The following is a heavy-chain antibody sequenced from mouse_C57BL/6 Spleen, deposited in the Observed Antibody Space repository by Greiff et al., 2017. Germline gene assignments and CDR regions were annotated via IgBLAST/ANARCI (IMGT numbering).Heavy chain of an antibody. CDR1: GYTFTDYY. CDR2: INPNNGGT. Sequence: VQLQQSGPELVKPGASVKISCKASGYTFTDYYMNWVKQSHGKSLEWIGDINPNNGGTSYNQKFKGKATLTVDKSSSTAYMELRSLTSEDSAVYYCARSLTVVATDAMDYWGQGTSVTVSS. J-gene: IGHJ4*01. V-gene: IGHV1-26*01. CDR3: ARSLTVVATDAMDY. D-gene: IGHD1-1*01.